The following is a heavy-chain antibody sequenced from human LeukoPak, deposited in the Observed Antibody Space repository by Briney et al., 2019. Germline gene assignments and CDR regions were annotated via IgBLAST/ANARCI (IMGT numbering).Heavy chain of an antibody. V-gene: IGHV3-30*02. J-gene: IGHJ4*02. CDR3: AKDLDCSGGTCHKTVDY. D-gene: IGHD2-15*01. CDR1: GFTFSSFG. Sequence: PGGSLRLSCAASGFTFSSFGMHWVRQAPGKGPEWVAFSRFDASDKFYADSVKGRFTISRDNSKNTLHLQMNSLSSEDTAVYYCAKDLDCSGGTCHKTVDYGGRGTLVTVSS. CDR2: SRFDASDK.